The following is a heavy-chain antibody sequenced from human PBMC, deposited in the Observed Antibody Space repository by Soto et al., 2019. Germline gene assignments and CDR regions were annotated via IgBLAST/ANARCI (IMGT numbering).Heavy chain of an antibody. Sequence: SVKVSCKASGGTFSSYAISWVRQAPGQGLEWKGGIIPIFGTANYAQKFQGRVTITADESTSTAYMELSSLRSEDTAVYYCARWVRQDIVVVPAAMYEGDYGMDVWGQGTTVTVSS. CDR2: IIPIFGTA. D-gene: IGHD2-2*01. CDR3: ARWVRQDIVVVPAAMYEGDYGMDV. CDR1: GGTFSSYA. J-gene: IGHJ6*02. V-gene: IGHV1-69*13.